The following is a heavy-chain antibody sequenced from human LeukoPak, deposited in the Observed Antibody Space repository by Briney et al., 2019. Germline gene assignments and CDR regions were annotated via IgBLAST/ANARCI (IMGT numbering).Heavy chain of an antibody. CDR3: ARANWGLDVAY. CDR2: IWYGGSNK. D-gene: IGHD7-27*01. V-gene: IGHV3-33*08. J-gene: IGHJ4*02. CDR1: GFTFSSYG. Sequence: GGSLRLSCAASGFTFSSYGMHWVRQAPGKGLEWVAVIWYGGSNKYYADSVKGRFTISRDNSKNTLYLQMNSLRAEDTAVYYCARANWGLDVAYWGQGTLVTVSS.